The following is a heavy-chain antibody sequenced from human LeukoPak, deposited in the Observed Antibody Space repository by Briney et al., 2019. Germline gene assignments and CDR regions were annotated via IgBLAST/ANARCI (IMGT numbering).Heavy chain of an antibody. CDR3: AKGYCSSTSCYPFDY. V-gene: IGHV3-9*03. CDR2: ISWNSGSI. D-gene: IGHD2-2*01. Sequence: GGSQRLSCAASGFTFDDYAMHWVRQAPGKGLEWVSGISWNSGSIGYADSVKGRFTISRDNAKNSLYLQMNSLRAEDMALYYCAKGYCSSTSCYPFDYWGQGTLVTVSS. J-gene: IGHJ4*02. CDR1: GFTFDDYA.